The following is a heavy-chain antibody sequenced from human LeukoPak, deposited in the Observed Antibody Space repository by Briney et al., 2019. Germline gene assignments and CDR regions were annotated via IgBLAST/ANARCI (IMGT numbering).Heavy chain of an antibody. J-gene: IGHJ5*02. Sequence: PSETLSLTCTVSGGSISRGDYYWSWIRQPPGKGLEWSAYMYYSGSTYYNPSLKSRVTMSADTSKNQLSLKLSSVTAADTAVYYCARPYYYDSRIDPWGQGILVTVSS. D-gene: IGHD3-22*01. CDR1: GGSISRGDYY. V-gene: IGHV4-30-4*01. CDR3: ARPYYYDSRIDP. CDR2: MYYSGST.